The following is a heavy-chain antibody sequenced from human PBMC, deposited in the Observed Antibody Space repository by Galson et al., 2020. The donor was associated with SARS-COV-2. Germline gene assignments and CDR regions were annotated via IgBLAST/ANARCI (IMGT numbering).Heavy chain of an antibody. CDR1: GFTFSSYA. J-gene: IGHJ1*01. CDR2: ISYDGSNK. D-gene: IGHD2-15*01. CDR3: ARDGGGIIQH. Sequence: GGSLRLSCAASGFTFSSYAMQWVRQAPGKGLEWVAVISYDGSNKYYADSVKGRFTISRDNSKNTLYLQMNSLRAEDTAVYYCARDGGGIIQHWGQGTLVTVSS. V-gene: IGHV3-30*04.